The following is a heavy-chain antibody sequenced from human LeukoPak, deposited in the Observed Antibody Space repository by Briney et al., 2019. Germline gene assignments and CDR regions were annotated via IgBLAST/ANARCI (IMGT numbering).Heavy chain of an antibody. V-gene: IGHV3-21*01. CDR3: ARDDPSPGYSSGWPYFDY. CDR2: ISSSSSYI. J-gene: IGHJ4*02. D-gene: IGHD6-19*01. Sequence: GGSLRLSCAASGFTFSSNSMNWVRQAPGKGLEWVSSISSSSSYIYYADSVKGRFTISRDNAKNSLYLQMNSLRAEDTAVYYCARDDPSPGYSSGWPYFDYWGQGTLVTVSS. CDR1: GFTFSSNS.